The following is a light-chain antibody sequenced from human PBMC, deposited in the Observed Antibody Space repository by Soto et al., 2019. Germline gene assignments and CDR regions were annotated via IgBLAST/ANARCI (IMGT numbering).Light chain of an antibody. CDR3: QQRSKWPLT. V-gene: IGKV3-11*01. Sequence: EIVLTQSPATLSLSPGERATLSCRASQSVGTYLGWYQQKPGQAPRLLIYDASNRATGIPARFSGSGSGTDFTLTISSLEPEDFAVYYCQQRSKWPLTFGGGTKVEIK. CDR2: DAS. CDR1: QSVGTY. J-gene: IGKJ4*01.